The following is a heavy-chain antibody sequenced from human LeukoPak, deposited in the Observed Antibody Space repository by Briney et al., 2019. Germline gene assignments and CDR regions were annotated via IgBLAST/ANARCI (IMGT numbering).Heavy chain of an antibody. D-gene: IGHD1-26*01. CDR1: GGSISSYY. CDR2: IYYSGST. J-gene: IGHJ4*02. V-gene: IGHV4-59*01. Sequence: PSETLSLTCTVSGGSISSYYWSWIRQPPGKGLEWIGYIYYSGSTNYNPSLKGRVTISVDTSKNQFSLKLSSVTAADTAAYYCAREDVRSGSYSHWGQGTLVTVSS. CDR3: AREDVRSGSYSH.